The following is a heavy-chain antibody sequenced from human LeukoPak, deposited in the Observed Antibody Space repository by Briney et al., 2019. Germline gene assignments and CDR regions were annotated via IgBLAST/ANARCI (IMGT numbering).Heavy chain of an antibody. CDR1: DGSVSSGSYY. CDR3: AREWELLRFWFDP. V-gene: IGHV4-61*01. Sequence: SETLSLTCTVSDGSVSSGSYYWSWIRQPPRKTLERIGYIYYSGSTNYNPSLKSRVTISVDTSKNQFSLKLSSVTAADTAVYYCAREWELLRFWFDPWGQGTLVTVSS. J-gene: IGHJ5*02. D-gene: IGHD1-26*01. CDR2: IYYSGST.